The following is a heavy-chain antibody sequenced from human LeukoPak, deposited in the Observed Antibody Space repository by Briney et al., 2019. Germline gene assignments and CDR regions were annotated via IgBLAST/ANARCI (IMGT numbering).Heavy chain of an antibody. J-gene: IGHJ4*02. V-gene: IGHV3-23*01. CDR3: AKTTTGYSSGRYPAWPIDY. CDR1: GFTFGSYA. Sequence: GGSLRLSCAASGFTFGSYAMYWVRQAPGKGLEWVSGIFGSGGSAHYADSVKGRFTISRDNSRSTVYLQMDSLRAEDTATYYCAKTTTGYSSGRYPAWPIDYWGQGTLVTVSS. CDR2: IFGSGGSA. D-gene: IGHD2-15*01.